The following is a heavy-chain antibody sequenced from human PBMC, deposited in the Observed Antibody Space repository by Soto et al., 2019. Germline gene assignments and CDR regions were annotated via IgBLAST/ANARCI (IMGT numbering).Heavy chain of an antibody. J-gene: IGHJ4*02. CDR1: GGSFSGYY. CDR3: ARVRASRGQRDLDF. D-gene: IGHD6-13*01. Sequence: QVQLQQWGAGLLKPSETLSLTCGVYGGSFSGYYWNWIRQPPGKGLEWLGEINPSGGTNDNPSLKSRVNISADTSKNQFSLKLSSVTAADTAVYYCARVRASRGQRDLDFWGQGTLVTVSS. V-gene: IGHV4-34*01. CDR2: INPSGGT.